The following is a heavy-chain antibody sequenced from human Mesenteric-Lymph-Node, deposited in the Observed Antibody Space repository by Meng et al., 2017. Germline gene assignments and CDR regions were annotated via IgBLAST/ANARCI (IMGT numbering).Heavy chain of an antibody. J-gene: IGHJ5*02. D-gene: IGHD6-19*01. V-gene: IGHV4-39*01. CDR2: IGHSGIT. CDR1: GGSISTSGYY. CDR3: VRSSGWVRTGFDP. Sequence: QRQLPGSGPGLVKPSEALSLTCSVSGGSISTSGYYWGWIRQPPGKGLEWIGSIGHSGITYYTPSLKSRVTVSIDTSKSQFSLKLTSVTAADTAVYYCVRSSGWVRTGFDPWGQGTLVTVSS.